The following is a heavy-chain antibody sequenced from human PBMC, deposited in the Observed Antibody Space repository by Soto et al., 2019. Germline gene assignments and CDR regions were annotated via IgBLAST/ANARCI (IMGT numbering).Heavy chain of an antibody. Sequence: PGGSLRLSCEVSGFTFSSYSMNWVRQAPGKGLEWVSYIYTSGSTIYYADSVKGRFIISRDNAKNSLYLQMNSLRADDTAVYYCARAYSGSWYARGFLDYWGQGALVTVSS. CDR2: IYTSGSTI. CDR3: ARAYSGSWYARGFLDY. CDR1: GFTFSSYS. D-gene: IGHD6-13*01. V-gene: IGHV3-48*01. J-gene: IGHJ4*02.